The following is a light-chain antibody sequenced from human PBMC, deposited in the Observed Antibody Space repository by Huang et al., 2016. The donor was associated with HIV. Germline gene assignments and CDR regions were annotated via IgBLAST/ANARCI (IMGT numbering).Light chain of an antibody. CDR3: QQYNNWPGT. CDR1: KNVSTN. J-gene: IGKJ1*01. Sequence: ETVMTKSPATLSVPPGERVTLSCRTNKNVSTNLARYKHRLGQAPRLLIYGASTRVAGIPASFSGSWSGTEFTLTISSLQVEDSRVYYCQQYNNWPGTFGQGTKVEV. V-gene: IGKV3-15*01. CDR2: GAS.